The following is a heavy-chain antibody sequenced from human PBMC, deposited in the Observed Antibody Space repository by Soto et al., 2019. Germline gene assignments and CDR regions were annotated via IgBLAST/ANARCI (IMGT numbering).Heavy chain of an antibody. J-gene: IGHJ4*02. CDR2: INAGNGNT. CDR3: ARDRGVVVVAATQLGY. CDR1: GYTFTSYA. D-gene: IGHD2-15*01. Sequence: ASVKVSCKASGYTFTSYAMHWVRQAPGQRLEWMGWINAGNGNTKYSQKFQGRVTITRDTSASTAYMELSSLRSEDTAVYYCARDRGVVVVAATQLGYWGQGTQVTVSS. V-gene: IGHV1-3*01.